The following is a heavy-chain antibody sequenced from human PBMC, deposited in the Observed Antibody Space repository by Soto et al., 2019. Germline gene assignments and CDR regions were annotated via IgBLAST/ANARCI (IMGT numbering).Heavy chain of an antibody. CDR1: GYTFTGYY. CDR2: INPNSGGT. V-gene: IGHV1-2*02. D-gene: IGHD6-6*01. Sequence: ASVKVSCKASGYTFTGYYMHWVRQAPGQGLEWMGWINPNSGGTNYAQKFQGRVTMTRDTSISTAYMELSRLRSDDTAVYYCARVLGLATSPEFGYWGQGTLVTVSS. CDR3: ARVLGLATSPEFGY. J-gene: IGHJ4*02.